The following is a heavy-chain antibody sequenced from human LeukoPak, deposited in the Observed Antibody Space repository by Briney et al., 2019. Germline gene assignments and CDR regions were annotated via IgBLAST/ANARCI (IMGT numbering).Heavy chain of an antibody. Sequence: PSETLSLTCTVSGASISSYYWSWIRQSPGKGLEWIGYLYYSGNTNYIPSLKSRVTISVDTSKNQFSLKLSSVTAADTAVYYCARGGDYYDSSGYLLRYYYYYMDVWGRGTTVTVSS. CDR3: ARGGDYYDSSGYLLRYYYYYMDV. J-gene: IGHJ6*03. D-gene: IGHD3-22*01. V-gene: IGHV4-59*01. CDR1: GASISSYY. CDR2: LYYSGNT.